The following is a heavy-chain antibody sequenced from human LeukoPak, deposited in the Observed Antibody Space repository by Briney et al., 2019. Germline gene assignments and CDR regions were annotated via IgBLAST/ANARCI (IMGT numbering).Heavy chain of an antibody. J-gene: IGHJ4*02. V-gene: IGHV4-59*08. D-gene: IGHD6-13*01. Sequence: SETLSLTCTVSGGSISSYYWGWIRQPPGKGLEWIGYIYYSGSTNYNPSLKSRVTISVDTSKNQFSLKLSSVTAADTAVYYCARQEQQLDYYFDYWGQGTLVTVSS. CDR1: GGSISSYY. CDR3: ARQEQQLDYYFDY. CDR2: IYYSGST.